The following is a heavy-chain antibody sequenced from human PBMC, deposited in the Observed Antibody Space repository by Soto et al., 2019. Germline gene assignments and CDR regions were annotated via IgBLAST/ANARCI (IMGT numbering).Heavy chain of an antibody. CDR2: IYYSGST. J-gene: IGHJ4*02. CDR1: GGSISSSSYY. V-gene: IGHV4-39*01. CDR3: ARLHIAAAGTDY. D-gene: IGHD6-13*01. Sequence: SETLSLTCTVSGGSISSSSYYWGWIRQPPGKGLEWIGSIYYSGSTYYNPSLKSRVTISVDTSKNQFSLKLSSVTAADTAVYYCARLHIAAAGTDYWGQGTLVTVSS.